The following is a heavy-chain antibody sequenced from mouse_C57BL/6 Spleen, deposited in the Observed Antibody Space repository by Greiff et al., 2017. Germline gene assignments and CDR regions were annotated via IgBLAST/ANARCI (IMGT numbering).Heavy chain of an antibody. CDR1: GYTFTSYW. CDR3: KIYDCDWYFDV. V-gene: IGHV1-5*01. D-gene: IGHD2-4*01. Sequence: EVQLQQSGTVLVRPGASVKMSCKTSGYTFTSYWMHWVNQRPGQGLEWIGAIYPGNSDTSYNQTFKGKAKLTAVTSASTAYMELSSLTNEDSAVYYCKIYDCDWYFDVWGTGTTVTVSS. J-gene: IGHJ1*03. CDR2: IYPGNSDT.